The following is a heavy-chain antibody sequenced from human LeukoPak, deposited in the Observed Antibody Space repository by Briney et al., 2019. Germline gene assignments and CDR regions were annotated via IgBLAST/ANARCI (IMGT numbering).Heavy chain of an antibody. CDR1: GFTFSSYG. CDR3: AKEASESYPYNWFDP. V-gene: IGHV3-30*02. J-gene: IGHJ5*02. CDR2: IRYDGSNK. Sequence: PGGSLRLSCAASGFTFSSYGMHWVRQAPGKGLEWVAFIRYDGSNKYYADSVKGRFTISRDNSKNTLYLQMNSLRAEDTAVYYCAKEASESYPYNWFDPWGQGTLVSVSS. D-gene: IGHD1-26*01.